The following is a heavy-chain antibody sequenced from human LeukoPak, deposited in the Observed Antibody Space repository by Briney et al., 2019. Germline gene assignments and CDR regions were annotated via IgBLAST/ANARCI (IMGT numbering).Heavy chain of an antibody. CDR1: VLLHSSYE. Sequence: RGGPLRLLCAPSVLLHSSYEMIGVRQSTGGGREGFTYNNSCGSHIHYAVSVRGRYTIYRDNAKYSLYPQMKTLRAEDTAVYYCARAKEDYGGNSWYFDLWGRGTLVTVSS. CDR3: ARAKEDYGGNSWYFDL. CDR2: NNSCGSHI. D-gene: IGHD4-23*01. V-gene: IGHV3-48*03. J-gene: IGHJ2*01.